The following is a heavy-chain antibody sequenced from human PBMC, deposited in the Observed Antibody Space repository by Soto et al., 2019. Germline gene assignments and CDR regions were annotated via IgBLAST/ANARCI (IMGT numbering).Heavy chain of an antibody. Sequence: QVQLVQSGAEVKEPGSSVKVSCKASGGTFSNYAINWVRQAPGQGLEWMGGFIPIFDAANYAQNFRGRVTITADESTSTAYMELSGLRSEDTAMYYCARKAESYGFDIWGQGTLVTVSS. D-gene: IGHD3-10*01. CDR2: FIPIFDAA. CDR1: GGTFSNYA. V-gene: IGHV1-69*01. CDR3: ARKAESYGFDI. J-gene: IGHJ3*02.